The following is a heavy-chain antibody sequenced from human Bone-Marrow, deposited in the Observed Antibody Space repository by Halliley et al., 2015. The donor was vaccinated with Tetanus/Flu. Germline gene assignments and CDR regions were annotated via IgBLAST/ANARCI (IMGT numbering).Heavy chain of an antibody. J-gene: IGHJ4*02. CDR3: ARGPVTADFDY. Sequence: KGVEWIGYIEYSGSPKYNPPLKSRVTISLDTSKNQFSLRLSSVTAADPAVFYCARGPVTADFDYWGQGTLVTVSS. CDR2: IEYSGSP. V-gene: IGHV4-59*01. D-gene: IGHD4-17*01.